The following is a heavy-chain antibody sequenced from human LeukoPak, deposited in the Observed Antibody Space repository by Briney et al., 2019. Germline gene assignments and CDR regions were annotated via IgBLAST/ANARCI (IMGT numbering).Heavy chain of an antibody. D-gene: IGHD6-13*01. CDR2: INPNSGGT. V-gene: IGHV1-2*02. J-gene: IGHJ4*02. CDR3: ASIAAADRSADY. Sequence: GASVKVSCKASGYTFTGYYMHWVRQGPGQGLEWVGWINPNSGGTNYAQKFQGRVTMTRDTSISTAYMELSRLRSDDTAVYYCASIAAADRSADYWGQGTLVTVSS. CDR1: GYTFTGYY.